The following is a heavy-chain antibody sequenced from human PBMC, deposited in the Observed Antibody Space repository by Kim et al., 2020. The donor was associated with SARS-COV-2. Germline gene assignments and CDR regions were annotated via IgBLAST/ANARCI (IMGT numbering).Heavy chain of an antibody. CDR3: ARQGGGRYSPWGLDY. D-gene: IGHD3-9*01. Sequence: QKFQDRVTITRDRSMSTAYMELSSLRSEDTAMYYCARQGGGRYSPWGLDYWGQGTLVTVSS. J-gene: IGHJ4*02. V-gene: IGHV1-45*02.